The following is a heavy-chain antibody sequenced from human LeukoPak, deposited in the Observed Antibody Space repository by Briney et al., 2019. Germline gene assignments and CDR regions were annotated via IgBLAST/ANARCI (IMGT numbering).Heavy chain of an antibody. CDR3: ARGLAAAAVAGLDY. Sequence: PSETLSLTCTVSGGSISSYYWSWIRQPPGKGLEWIGYIYYSGSTNYNPSLKSRVTISVDTSKNQFSLKLSSVTAADTAVYYCARGLAAAAVAGLDYWGQGTLVTVSS. V-gene: IGHV4-59*01. CDR1: GGSISSYY. CDR2: IYYSGST. D-gene: IGHD6-19*01. J-gene: IGHJ4*02.